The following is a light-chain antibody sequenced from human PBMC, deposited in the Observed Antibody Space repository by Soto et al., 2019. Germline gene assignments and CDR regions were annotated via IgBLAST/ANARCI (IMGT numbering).Light chain of an antibody. CDR3: QQYGSTPLT. Sequence: EIVLTQSPGTLSLSPGERATLSCRASQSVSSNSVVWYQQKPGQAPRLLISGASSRATGIPDRFSGSGSGTDFTLTISRLEPEDFAVYYCQQYGSTPLTFGGGTKVEIK. V-gene: IGKV3-20*01. CDR1: QSVSSNS. J-gene: IGKJ4*01. CDR2: GAS.